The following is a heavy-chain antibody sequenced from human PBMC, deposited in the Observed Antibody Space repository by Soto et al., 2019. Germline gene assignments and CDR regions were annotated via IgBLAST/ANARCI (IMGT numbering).Heavy chain of an antibody. CDR2: ISANSGRA. Sequence: ASVKVSCKASGYTFTKYDISWVRQAPGQGLEWLGLISANSGRASYSEKFQGRVTMSTDTPTTTAYLELRSLRSDDTAVYYCVRQYFDFWTGYPDFDYWGQGTLVTVSS. CDR3: VRQYFDFWTGYPDFDY. J-gene: IGHJ4*02. D-gene: IGHD3-3*01. CDR1: GYTFTKYD. V-gene: IGHV1-18*04.